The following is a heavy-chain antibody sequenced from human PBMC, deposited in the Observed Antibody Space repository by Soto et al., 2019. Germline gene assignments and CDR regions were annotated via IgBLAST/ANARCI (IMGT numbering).Heavy chain of an antibody. CDR3: ARDPHIAARPAALSFDY. J-gene: IGHJ4*02. V-gene: IGHV3-33*01. D-gene: IGHD6-6*01. Sequence: GGSLRLSCAASGFTFSSYGMHWVRQAPGKGLEWVAVIWYDGSNKYYADSVKGRFTISRDNSKNTLYLQMNSLRAEDTAVYYCARDPHIAARPAALSFDYWGQGTLVTVSS. CDR1: GFTFSSYG. CDR2: IWYDGSNK.